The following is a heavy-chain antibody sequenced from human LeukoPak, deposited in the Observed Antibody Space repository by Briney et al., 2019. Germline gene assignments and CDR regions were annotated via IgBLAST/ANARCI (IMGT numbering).Heavy chain of an antibody. J-gene: IGHJ4*02. D-gene: IGHD3-22*01. CDR3: AREVRSSGYSLDY. CDR2: IYSSGST. Sequence: SETLSLTCTVSGGSISSYYWSWIRQPAGKGLEWIGRIYSSGSTNYSPSLKSRVTMSVDTSKNQFSLELRSVTAADTAVYYCAREVRSSGYSLDYWGQGTLVTVSS. CDR1: GGSISSYY. V-gene: IGHV4-4*07.